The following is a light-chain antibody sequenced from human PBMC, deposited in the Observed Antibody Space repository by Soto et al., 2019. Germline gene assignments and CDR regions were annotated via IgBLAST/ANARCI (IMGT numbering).Light chain of an antibody. CDR1: SSDVGSYNL. Sequence: QSALTQPASVSGSPGQSITISCTGTSSDVGSYNLVSWYQQHPGKAPKLMIYEDNKRPSGVSNRFSVSKSGYTASLTISGLQAEDEADYYGCSYARTSTYVFGSGTKVTVL. V-gene: IGLV2-23*01. J-gene: IGLJ1*01. CDR2: EDN. CDR3: CSYARTSTYV.